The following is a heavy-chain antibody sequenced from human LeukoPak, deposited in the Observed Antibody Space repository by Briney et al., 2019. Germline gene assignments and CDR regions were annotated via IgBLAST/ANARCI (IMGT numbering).Heavy chain of an antibody. CDR2: IRSTTSDK. CDR1: GFTFSEYS. V-gene: IGHV3-21*01. D-gene: IGHD3-22*01. CDR3: ARASHYDSSGYSKNWFDP. Sequence: GGSLRLSCEASGFTFSEYSMNWVRQAPGKGLEWVSSIRSTTSDKYYADSVKGRFTISRDNAKNSLYLQMNTLRAEDTAVYYCARASHYDSSGYSKNWFDPWGQGTLVAVSS. J-gene: IGHJ5*02.